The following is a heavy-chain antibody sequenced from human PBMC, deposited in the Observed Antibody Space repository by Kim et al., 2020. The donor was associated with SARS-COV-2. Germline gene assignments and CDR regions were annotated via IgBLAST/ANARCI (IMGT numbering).Heavy chain of an antibody. V-gene: IGHV4-31*02. Sequence: KRRVTITVDTSKNQFSLKLSSVTAADTAVYYCARASRFGESGDYYYGMDVWGQGTTVTVSS. J-gene: IGHJ6*02. D-gene: IGHD3-10*01. CDR3: ARASRFGESGDYYYGMDV.